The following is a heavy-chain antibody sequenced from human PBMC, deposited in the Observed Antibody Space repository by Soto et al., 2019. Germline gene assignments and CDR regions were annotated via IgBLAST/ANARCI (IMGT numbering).Heavy chain of an antibody. CDR1: GYTSINYG. CDR3: ARHDCSSTSCYARNPYYYYGMDV. J-gene: IGHJ6*02. CDR2: INAGSGTA. Sequence: ASVKVSCKASGYTSINYGMHWVRQAPGQRLEWMGWINAGSGTANYAQKFQGRVTITRDESASTAYMELSSLRSEDTAVYYCARHDCSSTSCYARNPYYYYGMDVWGQGTTVTVSS. D-gene: IGHD2-2*01. V-gene: IGHV1-3*01.